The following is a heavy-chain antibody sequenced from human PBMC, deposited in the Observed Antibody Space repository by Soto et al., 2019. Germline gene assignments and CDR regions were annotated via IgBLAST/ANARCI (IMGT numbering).Heavy chain of an antibody. V-gene: IGHV1-8*01. J-gene: IGHJ3*02. D-gene: IGHD1-26*01. Sequence: QVQLVQSGAKVKKPGASVKVSCKTSGYTFTSYVINWVRQATGQGLEWMGWMNPNSGNSAYAQKFQGRVTMTRNTSISTAYMELSSLRSEDTAVYYCARERSSGAFDIWGQGTMVTVSS. CDR1: GYTFTSYV. CDR2: MNPNSGNS. CDR3: ARERSSGAFDI.